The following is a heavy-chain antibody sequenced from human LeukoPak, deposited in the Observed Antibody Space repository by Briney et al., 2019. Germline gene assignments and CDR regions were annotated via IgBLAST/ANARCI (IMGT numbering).Heavy chain of an antibody. CDR3: SRELTT. Sequence: ASVKVSCKASGHTFTNYYIHWVRQAPGQGLEWMGIINPSSSRTSYAQKFQGKVTMTSDKATKTLYMDESSLRSEYNARYYFSRELTTWGEGSLVTLSS. CDR1: GHTFTNYY. J-gene: IGHJ5*02. CDR2: INPSSSRT. V-gene: IGHV1-46*03.